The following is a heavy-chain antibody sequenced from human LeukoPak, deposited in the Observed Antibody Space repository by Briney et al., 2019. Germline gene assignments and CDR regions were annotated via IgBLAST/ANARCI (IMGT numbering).Heavy chain of an antibody. Sequence: SVKVSCKASGGTFSSYAISWVRQAPGQGLEWMGRIIPIFGTANYAQKFQGRVTITTDESTSTAYMGLSSLRSEDTAVYYCARSEELEPQNIYYYYYMDAWGKGTTVTVSS. J-gene: IGHJ6*03. D-gene: IGHD1-1*01. CDR3: ARSEELEPQNIYYYYYMDA. V-gene: IGHV1-69*05. CDR2: IIPIFGTA. CDR1: GGTFSSYA.